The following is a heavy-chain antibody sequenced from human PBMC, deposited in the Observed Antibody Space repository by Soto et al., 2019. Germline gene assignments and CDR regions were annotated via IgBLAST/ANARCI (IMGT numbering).Heavy chain of an antibody. J-gene: IGHJ4*02. CDR1: GDSISSYY. CDR2: LYYGRSA. D-gene: IGHD3-22*01. Sequence: QVQLQESGPGLVKPSETLSLTCAVSGDSISSYYCMWIRQPPGKGLESIGYLYYGRSANYSPSLKSRVTLSVDTSTNQCSLTLSSMTATDTAVYYCALRSMAVVPEYWGQGTLVTVSS. CDR3: ALRSMAVVPEY. V-gene: IGHV4-59*01.